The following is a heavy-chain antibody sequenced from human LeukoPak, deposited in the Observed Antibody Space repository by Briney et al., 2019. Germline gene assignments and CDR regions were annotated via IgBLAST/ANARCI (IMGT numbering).Heavy chain of an antibody. V-gene: IGHV3-53*01. CDR3: AKDVRGLRYFD. D-gene: IGHD3-9*01. Sequence: GGSLRLSCAASRFTVSSNYMSWVRQAPGKGLEWVSVIYSGGSTYYADSVKGRFTISRDNSKNTLYLQMNSLRAEDTAVYYCAKDVRGLRYFDWGQGTLVTVSS. J-gene: IGHJ4*02. CDR1: RFTVSSNY. CDR2: IYSGGST.